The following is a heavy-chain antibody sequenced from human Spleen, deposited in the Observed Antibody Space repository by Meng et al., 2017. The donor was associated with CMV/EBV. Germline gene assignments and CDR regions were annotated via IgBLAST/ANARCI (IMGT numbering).Heavy chain of an antibody. CDR1: GYTFTGYY. V-gene: IGHV1-2*02. D-gene: IGHD3-9*01. J-gene: IGHJ4*02. Sequence: GESLKISCKASGYTFTGYYMHWVRQAPGQGLEWMGWINPNSGGTNYAQKFQGRLTVTTDTSISTGYMELSSLGSDDTAVYYCARDNDWGPDYWGQGTLVTVSS. CDR2: INPNSGGT. CDR3: ARDNDWGPDY.